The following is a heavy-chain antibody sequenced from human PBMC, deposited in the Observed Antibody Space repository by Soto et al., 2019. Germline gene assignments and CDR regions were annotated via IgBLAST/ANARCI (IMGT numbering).Heavy chain of an antibody. V-gene: IGHV4-4*02. Sequence: QVQLQESGPGLAKPSGTLSLTCAVSGGSISSSKWWSWVRQPPGKGLGWIGEIYHSGSTNYNPSRKYRVTIFVDKYTDQFSLKLSSVPAADPAVYYCAARNDGSGSLDYRGHGTLVRVSS. D-gene: IGHD3-10*01. CDR2: IYHSGST. CDR1: GGSISSSKW. J-gene: IGHJ4*01. CDR3: AARNDGSGSLDY.